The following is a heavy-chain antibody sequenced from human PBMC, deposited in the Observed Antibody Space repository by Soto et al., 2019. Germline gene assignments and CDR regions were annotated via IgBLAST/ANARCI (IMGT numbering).Heavy chain of an antibody. CDR2: ITNSGGTI. J-gene: IGHJ6*02. V-gene: IGHV3-48*02. D-gene: IGHD3-22*01. CDR1: GFTFSSHS. Sequence: EVQLAESGGGLIQPGGSLRLSCVASGFTFSSHSMNWVRQVPGKGLEWVSWITNSGGTIYYADSVKGRFTISRENANNSLYLQMNSLRDEDPAVYYWAGDWRNSGYLTPRFSGGMEAWGQGTTVTVSS. CDR3: AGDWRNSGYLTPRFSGGMEA.